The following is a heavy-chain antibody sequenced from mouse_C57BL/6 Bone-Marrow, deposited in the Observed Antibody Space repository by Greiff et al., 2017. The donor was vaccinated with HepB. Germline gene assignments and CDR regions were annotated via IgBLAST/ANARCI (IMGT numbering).Heavy chain of an antibody. CDR2: IDPSDSYT. CDR3: ARSKGYWYFDV. J-gene: IGHJ1*03. Sequence: QVQLQQPGAELVMPGASVKLSCKASGYTFTSYWMHWVKQRPGQGLEWIGEIDPSDSYTNYNQKFKGKSTLTVDKSSSTAYMQLSSLTSEDSAVYYCARSKGYWYFDVWGTGTRVTVSS. V-gene: IGHV1-69*01. CDR1: GYTFTSYW.